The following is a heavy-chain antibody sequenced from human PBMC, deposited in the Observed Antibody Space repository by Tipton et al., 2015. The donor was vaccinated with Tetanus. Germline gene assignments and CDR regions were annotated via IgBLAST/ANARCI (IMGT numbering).Heavy chain of an antibody. CDR1: GYIFNNYW. V-gene: IGHV5-51*01. J-gene: IGHJ4*02. CDR3: ARAHCTDGGCNFDF. CDR2: IYPGDSDT. D-gene: IGHD2-8*01. Sequence: QLVQSGREVKKPGESLKISCKGSGYIFNNYWIGWVRQKPGKGLEWMGIIYPGDSDTRYSTSFQGQVTIPVDKSISTAYLQWSSLKASDTSMFYFARAHCTDGGCNFDFWGQGALDTFAS.